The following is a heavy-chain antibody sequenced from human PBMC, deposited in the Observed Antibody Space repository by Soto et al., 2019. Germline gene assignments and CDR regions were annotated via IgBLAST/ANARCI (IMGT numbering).Heavy chain of an antibody. D-gene: IGHD3-3*01. Sequence: QLQLQESGPGLVKPSETLSLTCTVSGGSISSSSYYWGWIRQPPGKGLEWIGSIYYSGSTYYNPSLKSRVTISVDTSKNQFSLKLSSVTAADTAVYYCARQGSVLRFLEWLEYDAFDIWGQGTMVTVSS. CDR1: GGSISSSSYY. CDR3: ARQGSVLRFLEWLEYDAFDI. V-gene: IGHV4-39*01. J-gene: IGHJ3*02. CDR2: IYYSGST.